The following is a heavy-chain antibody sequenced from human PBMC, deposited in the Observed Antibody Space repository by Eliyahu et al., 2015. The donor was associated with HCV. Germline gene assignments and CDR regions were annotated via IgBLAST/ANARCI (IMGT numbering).Heavy chain of an antibody. J-gene: IGHJ3*02. D-gene: IGHD3-3*01. CDR3: ARDAAYYDFWSGQWAPDTNAFDI. CDR2: ISSSSSTI. CDR1: GFTFXSYS. Sequence: EVQLVESGGGLVQPGGSLRLSCAASGFTFXSYSMNWVRRAPGKGLEWVSYISSSSSTIYYADSVKGRFTISRDNAKNSLYLQMNSLRAEDTAVYYCARDAAYYDFWSGQWAPDTNAFDIWGQGTMVTVSS. V-gene: IGHV3-48*01.